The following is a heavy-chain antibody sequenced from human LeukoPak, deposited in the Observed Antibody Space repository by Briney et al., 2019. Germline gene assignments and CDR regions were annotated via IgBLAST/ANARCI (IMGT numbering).Heavy chain of an antibody. CDR1: GGSISSYH. V-gene: IGHV4-59*08. CDR2: IYYSGST. CDR3: ARHRYDILTGWDAFDI. D-gene: IGHD3-9*01. J-gene: IGHJ3*02. Sequence: SETLSLTCTVSGGSISSYHWSWIRQPPGKGLEWIGYIYYSGSTNYNPSLKSRVTISVDTSKNQFSLKLSSVTAADTAVYYCARHRYDILTGWDAFDIWGQGAMVTVSS.